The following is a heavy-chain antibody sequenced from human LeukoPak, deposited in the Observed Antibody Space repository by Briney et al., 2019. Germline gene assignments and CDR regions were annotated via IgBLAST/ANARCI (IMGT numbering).Heavy chain of an antibody. Sequence: SVKVSCKTSGATFSNNAFSWVRQAPGQGLEWVGGVIPMLGTTNYAQKFQGRVTITADRSTVTVSMELNSLKSEDTAVYYCARGLFGVILIGQKLFYPMDVWGQGTTVIVSS. CDR2: VIPMLGTT. CDR1: GATFSNNA. CDR3: ARGLFGVILIGQKLFYPMDV. V-gene: IGHV1-69*06. D-gene: IGHD3-3*01. J-gene: IGHJ6*02.